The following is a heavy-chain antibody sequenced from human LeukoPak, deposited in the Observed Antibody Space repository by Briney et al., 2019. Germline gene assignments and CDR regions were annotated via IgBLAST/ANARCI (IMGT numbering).Heavy chain of an antibody. D-gene: IGHD3-3*01. CDR3: ARGTIFGVDYYYYMDV. CDR2: MNPNSGNT. J-gene: IGHJ6*03. CDR1: GGTFSSYA. Sequence: ASVKVSCKASGGTFSSYAINWVRQATGQGLEWMGWMNPNSGNTGYAQKFQGRVTITRNTSISTAYMELSSLRSEDTAVYYCARGTIFGVDYYYYMDVWGKGTTVTVSS. V-gene: IGHV1-8*03.